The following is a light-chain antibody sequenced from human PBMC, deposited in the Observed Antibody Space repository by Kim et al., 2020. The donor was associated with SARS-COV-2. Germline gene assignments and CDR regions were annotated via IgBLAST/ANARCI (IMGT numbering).Light chain of an antibody. CDR2: DVT. CDR1: SSDVGGYNY. Sequence: QSVTITCTGTSSDVGGYNYVSWYQHHPGKAPKLMIYDVTKRPSGVPDRFSGSKSGNTVSLTVSGLQAEDEADYYCGSYVGNNNFVFGTGTKVTVL. J-gene: IGLJ1*01. V-gene: IGLV2-8*01. CDR3: GSYVGNNNFV.